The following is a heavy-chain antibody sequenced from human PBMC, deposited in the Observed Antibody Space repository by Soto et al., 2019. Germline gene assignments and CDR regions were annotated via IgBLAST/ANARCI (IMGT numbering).Heavy chain of an antibody. V-gene: IGHV4-61*08. CDR1: GGSISSGGYY. CDR2: IYYSGST. J-gene: IGHJ4*02. D-gene: IGHD3-3*01. CDR3: ARAKSPTIFGVVTKPKYYFDY. Sequence: SETLSLTCTVSGGSISSGGYYWSWIRQHPGKGLECIGYIYYSGSTNYNPSLKSRVTISVDTSKNQFSLKLSSVTAADTAVYYCARAKSPTIFGVVTKPKYYFDYWGQGTLVTVSS.